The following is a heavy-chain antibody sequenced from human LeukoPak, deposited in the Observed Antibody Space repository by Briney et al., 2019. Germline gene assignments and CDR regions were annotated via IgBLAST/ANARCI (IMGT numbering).Heavy chain of an antibody. Sequence: PSETLSLTCTVSGGSISSYYWSWIRQPPGKGLEWIGYIYYSGSTNYNPSLKSRVTISVDTSKNQFSLKQSSVTAADTAVYYCARADLDYWGQGTLVTVSS. CDR2: IYYSGST. CDR3: ARADLDY. CDR1: GGSISSYY. V-gene: IGHV4-59*01. J-gene: IGHJ4*02.